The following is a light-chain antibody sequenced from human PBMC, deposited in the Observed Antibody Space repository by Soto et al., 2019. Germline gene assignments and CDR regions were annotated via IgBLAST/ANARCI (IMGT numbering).Light chain of an antibody. CDR3: CSFAGGATFV. J-gene: IGLJ2*01. Sequence: QSALTQPASVSGSPGQSITISCSGTSNDVGGYDLVSWYQQHPGKAPRLIIYEATKRPSGVSDRFSASKSGNTASLTISALQAEDEAYYSCCSFAGGATFVFCGGTKLTVL. V-gene: IGLV2-23*02. CDR2: EAT. CDR1: SNDVGGYDL.